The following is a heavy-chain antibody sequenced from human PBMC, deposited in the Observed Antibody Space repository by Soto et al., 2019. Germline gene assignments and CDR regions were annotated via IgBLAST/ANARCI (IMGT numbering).Heavy chain of an antibody. J-gene: IGHJ6*02. CDR1: GFTFSSYG. CDR2: ISYDGSNK. CDR3: AKTHVAAGYYYYYYGMDV. Sequence: QVQLVESGGGVVQPGRSLRLSCAASGFTFSSYGMHWVRQAPGKVLEWVAVISYDGSNKYYADSVKGRFTISRDNSKNTLYLQMNSLRAEDTAVYYCAKTHVAAGYYYYYYGMDVWGQGTTVTVSS. D-gene: IGHD6-25*01. V-gene: IGHV3-30*18.